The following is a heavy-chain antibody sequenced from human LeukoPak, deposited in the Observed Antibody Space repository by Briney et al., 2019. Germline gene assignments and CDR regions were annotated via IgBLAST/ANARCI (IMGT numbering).Heavy chain of an antibody. V-gene: IGHV4-34*01. CDR2: INHSGST. Sequence: SETLSLTCAVYGGSFSGYYWSWIRQPPGKGLEWIGEINHSGSTNCNPSLKSRVTISVDTSKNQFSLKLSSVTAADTAVYYCARGRAGRRPPWYFDLWGRGTLVTVSS. J-gene: IGHJ2*01. CDR1: GGSFSGYY. CDR3: ARGRAGRRPPWYFDL. D-gene: IGHD6-13*01.